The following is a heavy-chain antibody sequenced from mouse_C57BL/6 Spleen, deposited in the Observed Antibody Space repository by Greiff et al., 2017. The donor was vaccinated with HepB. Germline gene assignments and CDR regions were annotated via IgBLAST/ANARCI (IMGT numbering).Heavy chain of an antibody. CDR2: IYPGDGDT. Sequence: VQLQQSGAELVKPGASVKISCKASGYAFSSYWMNWVKQRPGKGLEWIGQIYPGDGDTNYNGKFKGKATLTADKSSSTAYMQLSSLTTEDSAVYFCARKDYGSGGYFDVWGTGTTVTVSS. CDR1: GYAFSSYW. J-gene: IGHJ1*03. CDR3: ARKDYGSGGYFDV. D-gene: IGHD1-1*01. V-gene: IGHV1-80*01.